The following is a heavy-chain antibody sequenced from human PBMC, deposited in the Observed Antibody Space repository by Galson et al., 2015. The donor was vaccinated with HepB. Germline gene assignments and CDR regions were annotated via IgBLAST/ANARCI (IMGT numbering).Heavy chain of an antibody. D-gene: IGHD5-18*01. Sequence: CAISGDSVSRNSASWNWIRQSPSRGLEWLGRTYYRSKWYNDYAVSVKSRISINRDTSKNQFSLQLNSVTAADTAVYYCARGGAAMGVWGQGTLVTVSS. CDR2: TYYRSKWYN. CDR1: GDSVSRNSAS. V-gene: IGHV6-1*01. J-gene: IGHJ4*02. CDR3: ARGGAAMGV.